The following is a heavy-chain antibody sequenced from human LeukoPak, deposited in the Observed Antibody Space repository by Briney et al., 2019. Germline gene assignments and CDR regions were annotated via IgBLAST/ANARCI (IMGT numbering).Heavy chain of an antibody. CDR3: AKKAGGQWLVLDY. CDR2: IRYDGSNK. J-gene: IGHJ4*02. D-gene: IGHD6-19*01. V-gene: IGHV3-30*02. CDR1: GFTFSSYG. Sequence: GGSLRLSCAASGFTFSSYGMHWVRQAPGKGLEWVAFIRYDGSNKYYADSVKGRFTISRDNSKNTLYLQMNSLRAEDTAVYYCAKKAGGQWLVLDYWGQGTLVTVSS.